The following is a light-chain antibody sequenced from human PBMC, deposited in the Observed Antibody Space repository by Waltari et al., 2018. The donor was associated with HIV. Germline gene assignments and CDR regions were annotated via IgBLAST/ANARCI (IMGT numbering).Light chain of an antibody. V-gene: IGLV2-14*01. Sequence: QSALTQPASVSGSPGQSITISCTGTDTDHYDVSWYQHRPGGAPKLFIFEVVNRPSGVSNRFSVSRSGNTASLTISGLLAEDEADYFCTSYISSAIPVFGGGTKVTVL. CDR1: DTDHYD. CDR3: TSYISSAIPV. CDR2: EVV. J-gene: IGLJ2*01.